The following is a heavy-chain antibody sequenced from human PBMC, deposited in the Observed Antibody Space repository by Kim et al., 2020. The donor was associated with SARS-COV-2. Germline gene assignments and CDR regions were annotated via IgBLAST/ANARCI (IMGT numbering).Heavy chain of an antibody. Sequence: GGSLRLSCAASGFTFSSYGMHWVRQAPGKGLEWVAVIWYDGSNKYYADSVKGRFTISRDNSKNTLYLQMNSLRAEDTAVYYCARSIAVAGWFDYWGQGTLVTVSS. D-gene: IGHD6-19*01. CDR1: GFTFSSYG. CDR3: ARSIAVAGWFDY. CDR2: IWYDGSNK. J-gene: IGHJ4*02. V-gene: IGHV3-33*01.